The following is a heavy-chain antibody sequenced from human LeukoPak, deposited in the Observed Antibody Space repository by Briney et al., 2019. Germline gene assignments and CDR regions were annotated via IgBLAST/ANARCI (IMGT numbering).Heavy chain of an antibody. V-gene: IGHV3-23*01. CDR3: AKDLTSIQLWLEGINYYCGMDV. J-gene: IGHJ6*02. Sequence: GASLRLSCAASGFTFNSYAMSWVRQAPGKGLEWVSAISGSGGSTDYADSVKGRFTISRDNSKNTLYLQMNSLRAEDTAVYYCAKDLTSIQLWLEGINYYCGMDVWGQGTTVTVSS. D-gene: IGHD5-18*01. CDR2: ISGSGGST. CDR1: GFTFNSYA.